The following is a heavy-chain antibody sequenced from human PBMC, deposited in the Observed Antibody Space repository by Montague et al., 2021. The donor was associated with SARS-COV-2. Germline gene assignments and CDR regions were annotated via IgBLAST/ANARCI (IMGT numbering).Heavy chain of an antibody. CDR3: ARGVSYYDFWSGYDYGMDV. CDR2: IYYSGST. CDR1: GGSISSYY. J-gene: IGHJ6*02. V-gene: IGHV4-59*01. Sequence: SETLSLTCTVSGGSISSYYWSWIRQPPGKGLEWIGYIYYSGSTNHNPSLKSRVTISVDTSKNQFSLKLSSVTAADTAVYYCARGVSYYDFWSGYDYGMDVWGQGTTVTVSS. D-gene: IGHD3-3*01.